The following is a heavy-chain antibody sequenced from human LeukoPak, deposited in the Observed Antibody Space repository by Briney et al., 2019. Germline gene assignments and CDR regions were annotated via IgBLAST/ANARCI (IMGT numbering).Heavy chain of an antibody. CDR3: AREDMVVGGASDI. J-gene: IGHJ3*02. D-gene: IGHD2-15*01. V-gene: IGHV4-34*01. CDR2: IDHIGTT. Sequence: PSETLSLTCEVFGGSLSGYYWGWIRQSARRGLEWIGEIDHIGTTNYNPSLKTRVTMSVDTSKRQFSLKLTSVTAADTAVYYCAREDMVVGGASDIWGQGTTVSVST. CDR1: GGSLSGYY.